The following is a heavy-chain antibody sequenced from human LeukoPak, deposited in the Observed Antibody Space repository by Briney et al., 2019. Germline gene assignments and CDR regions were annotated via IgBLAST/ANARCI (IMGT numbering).Heavy chain of an antibody. CDR3: ARGGDTSSWYAWFDP. CDR1: GDSISNYY. Sequence: SVTLSLTCTVSGDSISNYYWSWIRQPPGKGLEWIGYIYHSGSTKYNPSLKSRVTISIDTSKHQFSLKLSSVTAADTAMYYCARGGDTSSWYAWFDPWGQGTLVTVSS. V-gene: IGHV4-59*01. J-gene: IGHJ5*02. CDR2: IYHSGST. D-gene: IGHD6-13*01.